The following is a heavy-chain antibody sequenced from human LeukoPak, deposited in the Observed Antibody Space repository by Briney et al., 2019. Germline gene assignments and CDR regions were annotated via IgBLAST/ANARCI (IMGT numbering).Heavy chain of an antibody. Sequence: AASVTVSCKASGYTFTSYGISWVRQAPGQGVEWMGWISAYNGNTNYAQKLQGRVTMTTDTSTSTAYMELRSLRSDDTAVYYCASSDRYCTNGVCYYNWFDPWGQGTLVTVSS. D-gene: IGHD2-8*01. CDR3: ASSDRYCTNGVCYYNWFDP. V-gene: IGHV1-18*01. CDR2: ISAYNGNT. J-gene: IGHJ5*02. CDR1: GYTFTSYG.